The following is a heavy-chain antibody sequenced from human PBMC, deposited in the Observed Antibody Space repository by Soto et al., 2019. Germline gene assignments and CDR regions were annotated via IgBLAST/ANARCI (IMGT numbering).Heavy chain of an antibody. D-gene: IGHD3-10*01. CDR2: IYHSGST. CDR3: ARDYMVRGVMRWFDP. J-gene: IGHJ5*02. Sequence: QVQLQESGPGLVKPSGTLSLTCAVSGGSISSSNWWSWVRQPPGKGLEWIGEIYHSGSTNYNPSLKIRVTISVDKSKNRFSLKLSSVTAADTAVYYCARDYMVRGVMRWFDPWGQGTLVTVSS. CDR1: GGSISSSNW. V-gene: IGHV4-4*02.